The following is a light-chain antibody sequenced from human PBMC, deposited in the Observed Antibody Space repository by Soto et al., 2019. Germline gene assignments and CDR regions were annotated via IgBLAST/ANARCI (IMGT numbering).Light chain of an antibody. CDR2: TAS. J-gene: IGKJ2*01. CDR1: QTVSIY. CDR3: QQSYNTPYT. V-gene: IGKV1-39*01. Sequence: DIQMTQSPSSLAASVGDRVTITCRASQTVSIYVNWYQQKPGRAPSLVMFTASTLPSGVPSRFSGIGSATDFTLTISSLQPEDFATYYCQQSYNTPYTFGQGTKLEIK.